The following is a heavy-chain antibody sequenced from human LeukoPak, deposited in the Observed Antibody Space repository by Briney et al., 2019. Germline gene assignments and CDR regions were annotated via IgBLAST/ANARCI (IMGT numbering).Heavy chain of an antibody. CDR2: INSNSGGT. CDR3: ARALHYDILTGPWRSDYYMDV. J-gene: IGHJ6*03. Sequence: GASVKVSCKTSGYSFTGYYLHWVRQAPGQGLEWMGWINSNSGGTNLAQKFQDRVSMTRDTSISTAYMQLSRLRSDDTAVYYCARALHYDILTGPWRSDYYMDVWGKGTTVTVSS. D-gene: IGHD3-9*01. V-gene: IGHV1-2*02. CDR1: GYSFTGYY.